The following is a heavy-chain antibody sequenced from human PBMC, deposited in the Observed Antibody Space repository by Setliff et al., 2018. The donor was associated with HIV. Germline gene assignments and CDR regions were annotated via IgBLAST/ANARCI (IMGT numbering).Heavy chain of an antibody. D-gene: IGHD2-8*01. CDR2: ISSSGSTI. CDR3: ARTACSLAMGCYFDF. V-gene: IGHV3-11*04. CDR1: GFTFSDYY. J-gene: IGHJ4*02. Sequence: GGSLRLSCAASGFTFSDYYMSWIRQAPGKGLEWISYISSSGSTIYYADSVKGRFTISRDNAKNSLYLQMNSRRAEDTAVYYCARTACSLAMGCYFDFWGRGTQVTVSS.